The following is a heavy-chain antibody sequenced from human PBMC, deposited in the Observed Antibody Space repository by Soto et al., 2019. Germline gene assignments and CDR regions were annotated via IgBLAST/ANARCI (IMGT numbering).Heavy chain of an antibody. D-gene: IGHD2-2*01. CDR2: IYYSGST. J-gene: IGHJ4*02. Sequence: PSDTLSLTCTVSGGSISIYYWSWIRQPPGKGLEWIGYIYYSGSTNYNPSLKSRVTISVDTSKNQFSLKLSSVTAADTAVYYCARHVGHCSSTSCYVYFDYWGQGTLVTVS. CDR3: ARHVGHCSSTSCYVYFDY. V-gene: IGHV4-59*08. CDR1: GGSISIYY.